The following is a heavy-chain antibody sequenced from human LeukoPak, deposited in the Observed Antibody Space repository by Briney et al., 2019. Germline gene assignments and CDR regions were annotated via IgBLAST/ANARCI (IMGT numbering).Heavy chain of an antibody. V-gene: IGHV3-7*01. CDR2: IKQDGSEK. D-gene: IGHD1-14*01. J-gene: IGHJ4*02. CDR1: GFIFSNYW. CDR3: ARAKVSDY. Sequence: GGSLRLSCAASGFIFSNYWMSWVRQAPGKGLEWVANIKQDGSEKFYVDSVKGRFTISKDNAKNSLYLQMNSLRAEDTAVYYCARAKVSDYWGQGTLVTVSS.